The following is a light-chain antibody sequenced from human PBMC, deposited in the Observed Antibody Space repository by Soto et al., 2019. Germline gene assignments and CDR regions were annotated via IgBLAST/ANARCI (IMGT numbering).Light chain of an antibody. CDR2: DAS. CDR1: QSVSSY. CDR3: PQRDSWPLT. Sequence: EIVFTQSPATLSLSPGERATLSCRASQSVSSYLEWYRPTPGQAPRLLIYDASHRETGIPAMFSCSGAGTDCTRSISSLEHEDVAFYYCPQRDSWPLTFGGGTKVDIK. V-gene: IGKV3-11*01. J-gene: IGKJ4*01.